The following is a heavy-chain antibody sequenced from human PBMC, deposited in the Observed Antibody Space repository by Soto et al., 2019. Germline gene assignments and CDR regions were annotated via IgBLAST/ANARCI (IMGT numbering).Heavy chain of an antibody. J-gene: IGHJ4*02. Sequence: SETLSLTCTVSGGSISSSSYYWGWIRQPPGKGLEWFGSIYYSGSTYYNPSLKSRVTISIDTSKNQFSLKLSSVTAADTAVYYCARDAPGVAPYWGQGTLVTVSS. CDR1: GGSISSSSYY. CDR3: ARDAPGVAPY. D-gene: IGHD2-15*01. V-gene: IGHV4-39*07. CDR2: IYYSGST.